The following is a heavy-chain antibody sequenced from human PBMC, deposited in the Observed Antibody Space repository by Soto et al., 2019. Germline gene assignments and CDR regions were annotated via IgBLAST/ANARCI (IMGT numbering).Heavy chain of an antibody. D-gene: IGHD3-3*01. J-gene: IGHJ5*02. Sequence: GSLGLSGAASGFTLSTFALHWVRQAPGKGLEWVALISHDGSNKNYADSVKGRFTISKDNSKNMVYMHMDSLRLEDTAIYYCARDGLPDDFRSGGYWFDPWGQGTLVTVSS. CDR1: GFTLSTFA. CDR2: ISHDGSNK. V-gene: IGHV3-30-3*01. CDR3: ARDGLPDDFRSGGYWFDP.